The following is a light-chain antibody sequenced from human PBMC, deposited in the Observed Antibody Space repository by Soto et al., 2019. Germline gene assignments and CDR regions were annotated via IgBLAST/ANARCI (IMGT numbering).Light chain of an antibody. CDR3: QQRSNWPRT. Sequence: IVMTQSPATLSVSPWERATLSCRASQSVSSNLAWYQQKPGQAPRLLIYGASTRATGIPARFSGSGSGTDFTLTISSLEPEDFAVYYCQQRSNWPRTFGQGTKVDIK. J-gene: IGKJ1*01. V-gene: IGKV3-15*01. CDR2: GAS. CDR1: QSVSSN.